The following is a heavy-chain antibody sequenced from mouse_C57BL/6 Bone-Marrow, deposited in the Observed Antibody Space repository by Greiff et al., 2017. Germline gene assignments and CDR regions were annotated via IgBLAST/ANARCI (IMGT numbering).Heavy chain of an antibody. D-gene: IGHD1-1*01. J-gene: IGHJ3*01. Sequence: QVQLKQSGAELVRPGTSVKVSCKASGYAFTNYLIEWVKQRPGQGLEWIGVINPGSGGTNYNEKFKGKATLTADKSPSTAYMQLSSLTSEDSAVYFCARPYYYGSSPWFAYWGQGTLVTVSA. CDR1: GYAFTNYL. CDR2: INPGSGGT. V-gene: IGHV1-54*01. CDR3: ARPYYYGSSPWFAY.